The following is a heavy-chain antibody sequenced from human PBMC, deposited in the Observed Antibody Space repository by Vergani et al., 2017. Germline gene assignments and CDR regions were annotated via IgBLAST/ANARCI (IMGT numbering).Heavy chain of an antibody. Sequence: EVQLVESGGGLVQPGGSLRLSCAASGFTVSSNYMSWVRQAPGKGLEWVSVIYSGGSTYYADSVKGRFTISRDNSKNTLYLQMNSLRAEDTAVYYCARAPRARYCTNGVCYTVDGSFDIWGQGTMVTVSS. D-gene: IGHD2-8*01. J-gene: IGHJ3*02. CDR1: GFTVSSNY. CDR3: ARAPRARYCTNGVCYTVDGSFDI. CDR2: IYSGGST. V-gene: IGHV3-66*01.